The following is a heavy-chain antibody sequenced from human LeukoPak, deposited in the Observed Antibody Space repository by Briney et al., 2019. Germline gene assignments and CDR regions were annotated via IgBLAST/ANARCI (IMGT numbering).Heavy chain of an antibody. CDR3: ARALSSGWYHEKYYFDY. J-gene: IGHJ4*02. V-gene: IGHV3-74*01. Sequence: GGSLRLSCAASGFTFSSYWMHWVRQAPGEGLVWVSRINSDGSSTSYADSVKGRFTISRDNAKNTLYLQMNSLRAEDTAVYYCARALSSGWYHEKYYFDYWGQGTLVTVSS. CDR2: INSDGSST. D-gene: IGHD6-19*01. CDR1: GFTFSSYW.